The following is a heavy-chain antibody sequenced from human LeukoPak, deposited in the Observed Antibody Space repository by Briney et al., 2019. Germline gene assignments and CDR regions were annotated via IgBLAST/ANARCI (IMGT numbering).Heavy chain of an antibody. CDR3: AKDSIAHNGVYDAFDV. J-gene: IGHJ3*01. Sequence: QPGGSLRLSCAASGFTFNIYAMSWVRQTPGKGLEWVSTIGNTETYYADSVKGRFTISRDNSRNTLYLQMKSMRAEDTAMYSCAKDSIAHNGVYDAFDVWAQGTMVTVSS. V-gene: IGHV3-23*01. CDR1: GFTFNIYA. D-gene: IGHD2-21*01. CDR2: IGNTET.